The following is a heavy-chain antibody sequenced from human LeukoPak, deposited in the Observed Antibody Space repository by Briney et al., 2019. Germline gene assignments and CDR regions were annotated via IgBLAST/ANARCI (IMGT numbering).Heavy chain of an antibody. CDR1: GFTFSSYG. D-gene: IGHD1-1*01. CDR2: ISYDGSNK. J-gene: IGHJ4*02. Sequence: PGGSLRLSCAASGFTFSSYGMHWVRQAPGKGLEWVAVISYDGSNKYYADSVKGRFTISRDNSKYTLYLQMNSLRAEDTAVYYCANLNWNPRYYFDYWGQGTLVTVSS. V-gene: IGHV3-30*18. CDR3: ANLNWNPRYYFDY.